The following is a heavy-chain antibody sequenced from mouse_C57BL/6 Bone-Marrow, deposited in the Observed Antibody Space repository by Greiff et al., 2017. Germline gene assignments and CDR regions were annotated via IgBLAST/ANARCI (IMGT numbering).Heavy chain of an antibody. Sequence: EVQLQQSGAELVRPGASVKLSCTASGFNIKDDYMHWVKQRPEQGLEWIGWIDPENGDTEYASKFQGKATITADTSSNTAYLQLSSLTSEDTAVYYCTTYLLLLLQPDGRGQGTTLSVSS. D-gene: IGHD1-1*01. CDR3: TTYLLLLLQPDG. V-gene: IGHV14-4*01. CDR1: GFNIKDDY. CDR2: IDPENGDT. J-gene: IGHJ2*01.